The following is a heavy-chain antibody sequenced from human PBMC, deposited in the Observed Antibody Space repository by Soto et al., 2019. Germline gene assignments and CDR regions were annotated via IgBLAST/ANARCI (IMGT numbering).Heavy chain of an antibody. CDR3: ARRDSSIYGDS. CDR2: ISAYNGNT. D-gene: IGHD4-17*01. J-gene: IGHJ5*01. CDR1: GYTFSTYG. V-gene: IGHV1-18*01. Sequence: ASVKVSCKASGYTFSTYGINWVRQAPGQGLEWMGWISAYNGNTNNAQNFQGRVTMTTDTSTSTAYMELRSLRSDDTAVYYCARRDSSIYGDSWARGSLVAFYS.